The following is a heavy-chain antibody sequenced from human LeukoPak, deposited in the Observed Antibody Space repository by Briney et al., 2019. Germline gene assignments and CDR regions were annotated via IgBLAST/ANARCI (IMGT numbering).Heavy chain of an antibody. V-gene: IGHV1-8*03. CDR2: MNPNSDNT. CDR1: RYTSTIYD. D-gene: IGHD2-2*01. J-gene: IGHJ5*02. CDR3: ARKLGYCSSTSCYYWFDP. Sequence: ASVRVSCKASRYTSTIYDINGVRQATGQGLEWMGGMNPNSDNTGYAQKSQGRVTITRNTSISTAYMELSSLRSEDTAVYYCARKLGYCSSTSCYYWFDPWGQGTLVTVSS.